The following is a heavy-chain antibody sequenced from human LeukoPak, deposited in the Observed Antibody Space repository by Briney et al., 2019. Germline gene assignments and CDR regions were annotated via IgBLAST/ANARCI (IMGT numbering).Heavy chain of an antibody. CDR1: GYSFTSYW. CDR2: IDPSDSYT. Sequence: GESLKISCKGSGYSFTSYWISWVRQMPGKGLEWMGTIDPSDSYTNYSPSFQGHVTISADKSISTAYLQWSSLKASDTAMYYCAGMVRGLGSYTFDIWAKGQWSPSLQ. J-gene: IGHJ3*02. CDR3: AGMVRGLGSYTFDI. V-gene: IGHV5-10-1*01. D-gene: IGHD3-10*01.